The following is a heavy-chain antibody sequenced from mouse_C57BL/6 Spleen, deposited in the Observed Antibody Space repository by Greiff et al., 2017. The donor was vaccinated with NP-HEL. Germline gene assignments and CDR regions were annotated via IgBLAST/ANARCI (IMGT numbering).Heavy chain of an antibody. CDR3: ARGGYDYFDY. J-gene: IGHJ2*01. CDR2: IYPSDSET. Sequence: QVQLKQPGAELVRPGSSVKLSCKASGYTFTSYWMDWVKQRPGQGLEWIGNIYPSDSETHYNQKFKDKATLTVDKSSSTAYMQLSSLTSEDSAVYYCARGGYDYFDYWGQGTTLTVSS. CDR1: GYTFTSYW. D-gene: IGHD2-2*01. V-gene: IGHV1-61*01.